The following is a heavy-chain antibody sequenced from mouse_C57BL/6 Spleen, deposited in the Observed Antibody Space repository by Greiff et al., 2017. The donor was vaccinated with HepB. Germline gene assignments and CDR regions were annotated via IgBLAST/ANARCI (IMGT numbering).Heavy chain of an antibody. CDR2: IDPSDSYT. CDR1: GYTFTSYW. CDR3: ARGHYYYGSSYYFDY. Sequence: VQLQQPGAELVMPGASVKLSCKASGYTFTSYWMHWVKQRPGQGLEWIGEIDPSDSYTNYNQKFKGKSTLTVDKSSSTAYMQLSSLTSEDSAVYYCARGHYYYGSSYYFDYWGQGTTLTVSS. V-gene: IGHV1-69*01. D-gene: IGHD1-1*01. J-gene: IGHJ2*01.